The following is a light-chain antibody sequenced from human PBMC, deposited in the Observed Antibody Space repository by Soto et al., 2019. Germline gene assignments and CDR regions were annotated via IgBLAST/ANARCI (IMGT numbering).Light chain of an antibody. CDR3: MQSTEFPLT. CDR1: QSLVHSDGNTY. CDR2: KIS. Sequence: DIVMTQTPLSSPVTLGQPASISCTASQSLVHSDGNTYLSWLQQRPGQPPRLLVYKISHRFSGVQDRFTSTGAGTHFTLKISRVAAEDVGTYYCMQSTEFPLTFGGGTKVEIK. V-gene: IGKV2-24*01. J-gene: IGKJ4*01.